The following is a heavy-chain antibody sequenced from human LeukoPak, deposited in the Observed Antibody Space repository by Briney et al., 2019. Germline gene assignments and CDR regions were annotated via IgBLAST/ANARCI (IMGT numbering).Heavy chain of an antibody. CDR3: ARDLEDIVVVPAASGVH. J-gene: IGHJ4*02. V-gene: IGHV1-69*04. D-gene: IGHD2-2*01. CDR1: GYTFTSYG. CDR2: IIPILGIA. Sequence: ASVKVSCKASGYTFTSYGISWVRQAPGQGLEWMGRIIPILGIANYAQKFQGRVTITADKSTSTAYMELSSLRSEDTAVYYCARDLEDIVVVPAASGVHWGQGTLVTVSS.